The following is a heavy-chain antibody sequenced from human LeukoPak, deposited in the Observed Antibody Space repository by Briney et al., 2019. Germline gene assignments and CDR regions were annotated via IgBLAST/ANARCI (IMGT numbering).Heavy chain of an antibody. D-gene: IGHD3-22*01. CDR1: RYTFTSYD. V-gene: IGHV1-8*01. CDR2: MNPNSGHT. Sequence: ASVKVSCKASRYTFTSYDINWVRQAPGQGLEWMGWMNPNSGHTGCAQKFQGRFTMTRDTSIGTAYMELCSLRSEDTAVYYCARVSETPDYYDSSGYFYLGYWGQGTLVTVSS. J-gene: IGHJ4*02. CDR3: ARVSETPDYYDSSGYFYLGY.